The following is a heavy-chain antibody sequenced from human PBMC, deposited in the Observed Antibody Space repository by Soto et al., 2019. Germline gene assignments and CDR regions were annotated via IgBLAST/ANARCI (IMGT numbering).Heavy chain of an antibody. D-gene: IGHD7-27*01. J-gene: IGHJ4*02. CDR1: GGSIRNHY. Sequence: QVQLQESGPGLVKPSETLSLTCTVSGGSIRNHYWSWIRQPPGKGLEWIGYIYYNGNTNYNPSLKSRVTMSVDTSKYQISLKLSSVTAADTAVYYCTRANWYSEYWGQGTLVTVSS. CDR3: TRANWYSEY. CDR2: IYYNGNT. V-gene: IGHV4-59*11.